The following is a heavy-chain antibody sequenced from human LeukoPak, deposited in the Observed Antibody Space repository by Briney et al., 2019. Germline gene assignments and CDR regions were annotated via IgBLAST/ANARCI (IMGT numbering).Heavy chain of an antibody. D-gene: IGHD3-22*01. CDR2: ISGSGGST. CDR3: AKDGWGYDSSGYYTAPNH. Sequence: PGGSRRLSCAASGFTFSSYAMSWVRQAPGKGLEWVSAISGSGGSTYYADSVKGRFTISRDNSKNTLYLQMNSLRAEDTAVYYCAKDGWGYDSSGYYTAPNHWGQGTLVTVSS. V-gene: IGHV3-23*01. CDR1: GFTFSSYA. J-gene: IGHJ5*02.